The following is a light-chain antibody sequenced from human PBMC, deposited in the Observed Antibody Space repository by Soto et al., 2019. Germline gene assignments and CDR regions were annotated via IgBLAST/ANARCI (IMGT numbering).Light chain of an antibody. CDR3: SSYTSSSTHVV. V-gene: IGLV2-14*01. CDR2: EVS. Sequence: QSALTQPASVSGSPGQSITISCTGTSSDVGGYTYVSWYQQHPGKAPKLTIYEVSNRPSGVSNRFSGSKSGNTASLTISGLQAEDEADYYCSSYTSSSTHVVFGGGTKVTVL. CDR1: SSDVGGYTY. J-gene: IGLJ2*01.